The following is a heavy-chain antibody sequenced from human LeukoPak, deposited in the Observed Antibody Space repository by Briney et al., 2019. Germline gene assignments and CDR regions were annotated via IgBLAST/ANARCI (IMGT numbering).Heavy chain of an antibody. V-gene: IGHV3-74*01. D-gene: IGHD2-21*01. CDR3: ARGVGHIRGY. CDR1: GFTFSNYW. J-gene: IGHJ4*02. Sequence: GGSLRLSCAASGFTFSNYWMHWVRQVPGKGLVWVSRINTDGRITSYADSVKGRFTISRDNAKNTLYLQMNSLRAEDTAVYYCARGVGHIRGYWGQGTLVTVSS. CDR2: INTDGRIT.